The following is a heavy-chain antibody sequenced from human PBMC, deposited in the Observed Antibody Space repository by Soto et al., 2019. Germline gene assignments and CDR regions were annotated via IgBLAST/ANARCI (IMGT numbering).Heavy chain of an antibody. CDR2: IYYSGST. CDR1: GGSIGSSSYY. V-gene: IGHV4-39*01. D-gene: IGHD3-22*01. J-gene: IGHJ4*02. Sequence: QLQLQESGPGLVKPSETLSLTCTVSGGSIGSSSYYWGWIRQPPGKGLEWIGSIYYSGSTYYNPSLKSRVTISVDTSKNQFSLKLSSVTAADTAVYYCARRRGRSTMILHGVDYWGQGTLVTVSS. CDR3: ARRRGRSTMILHGVDY.